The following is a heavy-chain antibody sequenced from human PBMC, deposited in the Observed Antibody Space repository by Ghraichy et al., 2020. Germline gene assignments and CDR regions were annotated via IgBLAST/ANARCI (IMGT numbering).Heavy chain of an antibody. CDR2: IYYSGST. V-gene: IGHV4-39*01. CDR1: GGSISSSSYY. D-gene: IGHD3-10*01. Sequence: SETLSLTCTVSGGSISSSSYYWGWIRQPPGKGLEWIGSIYYSGSTYYNPSLKSRVTISVDTSKNQFSLKLSSVTAADTAVYYCAGGYYGSGKGARGYFDYWGQGTLVTVSS. CDR3: AGGYYGSGKGARGYFDY. J-gene: IGHJ4*02.